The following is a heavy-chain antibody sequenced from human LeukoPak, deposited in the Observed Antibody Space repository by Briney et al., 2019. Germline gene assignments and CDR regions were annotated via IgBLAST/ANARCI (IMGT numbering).Heavy chain of an antibody. D-gene: IGHD4-11*01. Sequence: GRSLRLSCAASGFTFSSYTIHWVRQAPGKGLEWVAVIWYDGSNKYYADSVKGRFTISRDNSKNTLYLQMNSLRAEDTAVYYCAKVLYSNYRDYWGQGTLVTVSS. CDR2: IWYDGSNK. CDR1: GFTFSSYT. J-gene: IGHJ4*02. V-gene: IGHV3-33*06. CDR3: AKVLYSNYRDY.